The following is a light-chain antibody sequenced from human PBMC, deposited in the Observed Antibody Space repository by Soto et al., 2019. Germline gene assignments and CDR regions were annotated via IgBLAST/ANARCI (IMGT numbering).Light chain of an antibody. V-gene: IGLV2-23*01. CDR2: EGT. Sequence: QAVVTQPASVSGSPGQSITISCTGTSSDVGASNRVSWYQQHPGKAPKFIIYEGTKRPSGVSNRFSGSKSGNTASLTISGLQAEDEADYYCCSSAGSNYVFGTGTKVAVL. CDR1: SSDVGASNR. CDR3: CSSAGSNYV. J-gene: IGLJ1*01.